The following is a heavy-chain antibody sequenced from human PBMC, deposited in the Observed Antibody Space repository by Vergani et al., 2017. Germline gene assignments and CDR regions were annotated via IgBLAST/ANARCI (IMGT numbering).Heavy chain of an antibody. CDR1: GFTFSSYD. D-gene: IGHD4-23*01. CDR2: IGTAGDT. CDR3: ARAVSTTVGDRPGY. V-gene: IGHV3-13*01. Sequence: EVQLVESGGGLVQPGGSLRLSCAASGFTFSSYDMHWVRQATGKGLEWVSAIGTAGDTYYPGSVKGRFTISRENAKNSLYLQMNSLRAGDTAIYYCARAVSTTVGDRPGYWGQGTLVTVSS. J-gene: IGHJ4*02.